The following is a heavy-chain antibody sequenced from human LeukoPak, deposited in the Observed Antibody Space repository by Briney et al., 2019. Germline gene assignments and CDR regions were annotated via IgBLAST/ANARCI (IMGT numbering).Heavy chain of an antibody. Sequence: SQTLSLTCVVSGDSISSGGYSWNWIRQPPGKGLEWIGYVYNSGTTSYNPSLKSRVTMSVDTSKNQFSLKLSSVTAADTALYYCARGWGPAYCGGDCHRHFDYWGQATLVTVSS. CDR2: VYNSGTT. D-gene: IGHD2-21*02. CDR1: GDSISSGGYS. CDR3: ARGWGPAYCGGDCHRHFDY. J-gene: IGHJ4*02. V-gene: IGHV4-30-4*07.